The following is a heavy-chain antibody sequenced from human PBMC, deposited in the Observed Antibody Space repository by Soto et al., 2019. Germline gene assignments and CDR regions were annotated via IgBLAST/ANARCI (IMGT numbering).Heavy chain of an antibody. J-gene: IGHJ4*02. CDR1: GFSFNNYA. CDR2: ISGSDDST. D-gene: IGHD3-16*02. CDR3: ESGKAGGAYREY. V-gene: IGHV3-23*01. Sequence: EVQLLESGGGLVQPGGSLTLSCAASGFSFNNYAMTWVRQAPGKGLEWVSTISGSDDSTYYAHSVKGRFTISRVNSKNTVSLQMERRRVEDKAIYYCESGKAGGAYREYWGQGTMVTVSS.